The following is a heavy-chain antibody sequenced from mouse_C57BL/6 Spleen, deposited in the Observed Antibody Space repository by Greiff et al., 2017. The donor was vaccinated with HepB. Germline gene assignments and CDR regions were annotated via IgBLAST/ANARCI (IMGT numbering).Heavy chain of an antibody. CDR1: GYTFTDYN. J-gene: IGHJ2*01. D-gene: IGHD1-1*01. Sequence: EVQLQESGPELVKPGASVKIPCKASGYTFTDYNMDWVKQSHGKSLEWIGDINPNNGGTIYNQKFKGKATLTVDKSSSTAYMELRSLTSEDTAVYYCARAFSYYGSSYLYYFDYWGQGTTLTVSS. V-gene: IGHV1-18*01. CDR3: ARAFSYYGSSYLYYFDY. CDR2: INPNNGGT.